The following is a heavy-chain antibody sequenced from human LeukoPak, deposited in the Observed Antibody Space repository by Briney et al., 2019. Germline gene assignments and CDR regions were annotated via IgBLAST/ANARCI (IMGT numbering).Heavy chain of an antibody. V-gene: IGHV4-34*01. J-gene: IGHJ3*02. CDR1: GGSFSGYY. CDR2: INHSGST. CDR3: ARGPTKRIYYDSSGYYRKKTDAFDI. D-gene: IGHD3-22*01. Sequence: KSSETLSLTCAVYGGSFSGYYWSWIRQPPGKGLEWIGEINHSGSTNYNPSLKSRVTIPVGTSKNQFSLKLSSVTAADTAVYYCARGPTKRIYYDSSGYYRKKTDAFDIWGQGTMVTVSS.